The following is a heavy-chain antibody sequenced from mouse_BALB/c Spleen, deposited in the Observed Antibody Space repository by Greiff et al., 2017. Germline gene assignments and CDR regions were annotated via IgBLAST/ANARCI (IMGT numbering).Heavy chain of an antibody. CDR1: GFTFSSFG. CDR3: ARSSAIYSGYAMDY. CDR2: ISSGSSTI. J-gene: IGHJ4*01. V-gene: IGHV5-17*02. Sequence: EVKLMESGGGLVQPGGSRKLSCAASGFTFSSFGMHWVRQAPEKGLEWVAYISSGSSTIYYADTVKGRFTISRDNPKNTLFLQMTSLRSEDTAMYYCARSSAIYSGYAMDYWGQGTSVTVSS. D-gene: IGHD2-1*01.